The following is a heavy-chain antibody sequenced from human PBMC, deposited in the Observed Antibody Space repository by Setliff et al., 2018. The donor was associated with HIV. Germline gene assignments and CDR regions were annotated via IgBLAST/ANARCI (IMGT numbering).Heavy chain of an antibody. J-gene: IGHJ4*02. V-gene: IGHV1-2*06. Sequence: ASVKVSCKTFGYSFTAYQMHWLRQAPGQGLEWMGRINRDNGGIDYAQKFQGRVTVTRDTSINTADMELSSLRYDDTAIYYCASSPDPYSGTTDYWGQGTLVTVSS. CDR2: INRDNGGI. CDR3: ASSPDPYSGTTDY. D-gene: IGHD1-26*01. CDR1: GYSFTAYQ.